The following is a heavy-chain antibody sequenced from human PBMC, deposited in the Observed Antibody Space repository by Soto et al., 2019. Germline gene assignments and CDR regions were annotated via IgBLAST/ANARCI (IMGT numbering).Heavy chain of an antibody. V-gene: IGHV4-59*01. D-gene: IGHD6-19*01. CDR2: IYYSGST. CDR1: GGSISRYY. J-gene: IGHJ4*02. CDR3: ARGTVAGGIDY. Sequence: QVQLQESGPGLVKPSETLSRTCTVSGGSISRYYWSWIRQPPGKGLEWIGYIYYSGSTNYNPSLKSRVTISVDTSKNQFSLKLSSVTAADTAVYYCARGTVAGGIDYWGQGTLVTGSS.